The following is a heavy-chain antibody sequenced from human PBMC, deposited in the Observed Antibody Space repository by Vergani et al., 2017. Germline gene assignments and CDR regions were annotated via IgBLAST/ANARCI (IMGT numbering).Heavy chain of an antibody. Sequence: QVQLQESGPGLVKPSETLSLTCTVSGGSISSYYWSWIRQPPGKGLEWIGYIYYSGSTNYNPSLKSRVTISVDTSKNQFSLKLSSVTAADTAVYYCARAGYDFWSGYYGAYWGQGTLVTVSS. CDR2: IYYSGST. CDR1: GGSISSYY. V-gene: IGHV4-59*12. D-gene: IGHD3-3*01. CDR3: ARAGYDFWSGYYGAY. J-gene: IGHJ4*02.